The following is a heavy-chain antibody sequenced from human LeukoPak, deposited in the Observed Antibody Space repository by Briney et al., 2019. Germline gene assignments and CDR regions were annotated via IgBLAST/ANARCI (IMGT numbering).Heavy chain of an antibody. CDR2: IYSSGRT. Sequence: SETLSLTCTVSGGSISSGPYYWSWIRQPAGKGLEWIGRIYSSGRTNYNPSLKSRVTISLDTSKNQISLKVSSVTAADTAVYYCARDLSGWMYYFDYWGQGTLVTVSS. CDR1: GGSISSGPYY. CDR3: ARDLSGWMYYFDY. D-gene: IGHD6-19*01. J-gene: IGHJ4*02. V-gene: IGHV4-61*02.